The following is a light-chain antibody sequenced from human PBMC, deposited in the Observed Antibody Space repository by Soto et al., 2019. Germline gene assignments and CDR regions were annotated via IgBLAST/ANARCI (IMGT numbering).Light chain of an antibody. CDR3: QQYGSSPLT. V-gene: IGKV3-20*01. Sequence: EIVMTQSPATLSVSPGERATLSCRASQSVSSSLAWYQQKPGQAPRLLIYDASSRATGVPDRFSGSGSGTDFTLTISRLEPGDFAVYYCQQYGSSPLTFGGGTKVDIK. CDR1: QSVSSS. J-gene: IGKJ4*01. CDR2: DAS.